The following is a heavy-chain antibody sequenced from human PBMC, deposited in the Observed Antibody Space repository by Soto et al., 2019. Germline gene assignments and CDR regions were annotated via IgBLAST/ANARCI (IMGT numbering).Heavy chain of an antibody. Sequence: QMQLMQSGAEMKKPGASVRVSCVASGYTFTSYYMHWVRQAPGQGLEWLGVIKLSGGSTTYAQRFQGRVTVTRDTSTSTVYMELRSLRSEDTAVYHCAREGNSYSGMDVWGQGTTVTVS. CDR3: AREGNSYSGMDV. CDR2: IKLSGGST. J-gene: IGHJ6*02. CDR1: GYTFTSYY. V-gene: IGHV1-46*01.